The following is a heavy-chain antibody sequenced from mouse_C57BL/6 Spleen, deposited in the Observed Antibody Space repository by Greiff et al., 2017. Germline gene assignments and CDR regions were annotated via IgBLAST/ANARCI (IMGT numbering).Heavy chain of an antibody. J-gene: IGHJ2*01. CDR3: ARKLRLRGSFDV. CDR1: GYTFTSYW. V-gene: IGHV1-69*01. D-gene: IGHD3-2*02. Sequence: QVQLQQPGAELVMPGASVKLSCKASGYTFTSYWMHWVKQRPGQGLEWIGEIDPSDSYTNYNQKFKGKSTLTVDKSSSTAYMQLSSLTSEDSAVXYCARKLRLRGSFDVWGQGTTLTVSS. CDR2: IDPSDSYT.